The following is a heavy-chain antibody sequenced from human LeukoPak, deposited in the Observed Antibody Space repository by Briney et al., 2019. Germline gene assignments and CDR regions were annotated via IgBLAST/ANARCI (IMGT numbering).Heavy chain of an antibody. CDR3: ARGSRTTVTTFPPIYYYYYYMDV. V-gene: IGHV1-8*02. D-gene: IGHD4-17*01. CDR2: MNPNSGNT. CDR1: GYTFSTYD. J-gene: IGHJ6*03. Sequence: ASVRVSCKASGYTFSTYDINWVRQATGQGLEWMGWMNPNSGNTGYAQKFQGRVTMTRNTSISTAYMELSSLRSEDTAVYYCARGSRTTVTTFPPIYYYYYYMDVWGKGTTVTISS.